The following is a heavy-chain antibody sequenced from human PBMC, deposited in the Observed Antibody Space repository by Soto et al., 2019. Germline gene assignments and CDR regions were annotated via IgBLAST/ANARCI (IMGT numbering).Heavy chain of an antibody. CDR2: INAGNGNT. Sequence: QVQLVQSGAEVKKPGASVKVSCKASGYTFTSYAMHWVRQAPGQRLEWMGWINAGNGNTKYSQKFQGRVTITRDTSASTDYMELSSLRSEDTAVYYCAGGGSGSYYIFDYWGQGTLVTVSS. V-gene: IGHV1-3*01. CDR3: AGGGSGSYYIFDY. CDR1: GYTFTSYA. D-gene: IGHD1-26*01. J-gene: IGHJ4*02.